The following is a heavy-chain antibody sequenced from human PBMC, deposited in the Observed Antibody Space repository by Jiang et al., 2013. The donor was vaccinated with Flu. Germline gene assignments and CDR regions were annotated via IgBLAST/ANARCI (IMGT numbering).Heavy chain of an antibody. CDR1: TGYY. Sequence: TGYYMHWVRQAPGQGLEWMGWINPNSGGTNYAQKFQGWVTMTRDTSISTAYMELSRLRSDDTAVYYCARGRSGGSCLVYWGQGTLVTVSS. V-gene: IGHV1-2*04. J-gene: IGHJ4*02. CDR2: INPNSGGT. D-gene: IGHD2-15*01. CDR3: ARGRSGGSCLVY.